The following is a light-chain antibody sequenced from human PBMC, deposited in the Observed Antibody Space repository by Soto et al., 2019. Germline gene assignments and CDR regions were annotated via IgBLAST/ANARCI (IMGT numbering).Light chain of an antibody. CDR3: QQYYNAPHT. Sequence: DIVLTQSPDSLPVSLGERATITCTSSQTILYSSNNQNYLAWYQQRPGQPPKLLLYWASTRESGVPDRFSGSGAGTDFTLTISSLQAEDVAVYYWQQYYNAPHTCGQGTKLEIK. V-gene: IGKV4-1*01. CDR2: WAS. J-gene: IGKJ2*01. CDR1: QTILYSSNNQNY.